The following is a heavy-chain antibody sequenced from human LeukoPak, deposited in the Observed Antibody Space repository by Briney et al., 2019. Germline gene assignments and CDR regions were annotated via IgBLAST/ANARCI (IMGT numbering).Heavy chain of an antibody. CDR3: ARGGVVGAIKDFDY. CDR2: ISHDGSNK. D-gene: IGHD1-26*01. Sequence: GRSLSLPCAASGFTFSNYPMHWVRQAPGKGLEWVAVISHDGSNKYYADSVKGRFTISRDNSKNTLNLQMNSLRAEDTAVYYCARGGVVGAIKDFDYWGQAAL. J-gene: IGHJ4*02. V-gene: IGHV3-30-3*01. CDR1: GFTFSNYP.